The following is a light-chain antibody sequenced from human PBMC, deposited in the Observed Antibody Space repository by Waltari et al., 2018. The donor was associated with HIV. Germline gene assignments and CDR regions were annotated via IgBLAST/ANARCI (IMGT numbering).Light chain of an antibody. V-gene: IGLV1-40*01. CDR1: SSNIGAGYD. J-gene: IGLJ3*02. Sequence: PGQRVTISCTGSSSNIGAGYDVHWYQQLPGTAPKLLIYGNSNRPSGVPDRFSGSKSGTSASLAITGLQAEDEADYYCQSYDSSLSDSRVFGGGTKLTVL. CDR2: GNS. CDR3: QSYDSSLSDSRV.